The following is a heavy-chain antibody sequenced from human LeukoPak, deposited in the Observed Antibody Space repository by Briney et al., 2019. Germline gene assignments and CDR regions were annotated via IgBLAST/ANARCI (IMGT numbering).Heavy chain of an antibody. D-gene: IGHD1-7*01. Sequence: SETLSLTCSVSGYSISSGYYWGWIRQPPGKGREWIGIIYHSGSTYYNPSLKSRVTISVDTSKNQFSLKLSSVTAADTAVYFCARADELGYYYYMDVWGKGTTVTVSS. V-gene: IGHV4-38-2*02. J-gene: IGHJ6*03. CDR3: ARADELGYYYYMDV. CDR2: IYHSGST. CDR1: GYSISSGYY.